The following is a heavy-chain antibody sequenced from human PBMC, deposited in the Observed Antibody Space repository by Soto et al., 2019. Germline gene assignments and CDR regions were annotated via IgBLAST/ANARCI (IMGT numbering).Heavy chain of an antibody. J-gene: IGHJ6*03. D-gene: IGHD4-17*01. CDR1: GFTFSSYS. Sequence: GGSLRLSCAASGFTFSSYSMNWVRQAPGKGLEWVSSISSSSSYIYYADSVKGRFTISRDNAKNSLYLQMNSLRAEDTAVYYCARDDNYGDYYYMDVWGKGTTVTVSS. V-gene: IGHV3-21*01. CDR2: ISSSSSYI. CDR3: ARDDNYGDYYYMDV.